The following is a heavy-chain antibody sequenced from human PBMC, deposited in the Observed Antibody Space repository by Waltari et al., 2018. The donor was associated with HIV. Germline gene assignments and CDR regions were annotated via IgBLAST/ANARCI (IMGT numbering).Heavy chain of an antibody. CDR3: AREGVVVAARGNYFDY. CDR1: GGSISSYY. CDR2: IYTSGST. J-gene: IGHJ4*02. D-gene: IGHD2-15*01. Sequence: QVQLQESGPGLVKPSETLSLTCTVSGGSISSYYWSWIRQPAGKGLEWIGRIYTSGSTNYNPSLKSRVTMSVDTSKNQFSLKLSSVTAADTAVYYCAREGVVVAARGNYFDYWGQGTLVTVSS. V-gene: IGHV4-4*07.